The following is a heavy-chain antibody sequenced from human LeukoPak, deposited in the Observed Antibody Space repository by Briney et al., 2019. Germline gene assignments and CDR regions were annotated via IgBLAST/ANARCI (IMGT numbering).Heavy chain of an antibody. Sequence: ASVNVSCKASGYTFTSYYMHWVRQAPGQGLEWMGIINPSGGSTSYAQKFQGRVTMTRNTSISTAYMELSSLRSEDTAVYYCARAVPGIAAAYDYWGQGTLVTVSS. D-gene: IGHD6-13*01. J-gene: IGHJ4*02. CDR3: ARAVPGIAAAYDY. V-gene: IGHV1-46*01. CDR2: INPSGGST. CDR1: GYTFTSYY.